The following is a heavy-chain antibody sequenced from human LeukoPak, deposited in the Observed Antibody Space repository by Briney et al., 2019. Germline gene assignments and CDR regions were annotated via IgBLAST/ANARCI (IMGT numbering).Heavy chain of an antibody. J-gene: IGHJ4*02. CDR2: IIPIFGTA. Sequence: SVKVSCKASGGTFSSCAISWVRQAPGQGLEWMGGIIPIFGTANYAQKFQGRVTITADESTSTAYMELSSLRSEDTAVYYCTRGEDYGDYGYDYWGQGTLVTVSS. CDR3: TRGEDYGDYGYDY. CDR1: GGTFSSCA. V-gene: IGHV1-69*01. D-gene: IGHD4-17*01.